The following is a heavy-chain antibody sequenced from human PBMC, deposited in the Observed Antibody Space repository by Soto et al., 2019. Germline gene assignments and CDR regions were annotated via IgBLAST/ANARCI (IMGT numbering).Heavy chain of an antibody. CDR3: RIVRVADSTLDH. CDR1: GFIFSNNG. D-gene: IGHD2-8*02. CDR2: MSYDGSDT. J-gene: IGHJ4*02. V-gene: IGHV3-30*02. Sequence: GGTLRLSCVGSGFIFSNNGMHWVRQTPGKGLEWVAFMSYDGSDTFYADSVKGRFTISRENSKNTLFLHISNLRDEDTAMYYCRIVRVADSTLDHWGQGTLVTVSS.